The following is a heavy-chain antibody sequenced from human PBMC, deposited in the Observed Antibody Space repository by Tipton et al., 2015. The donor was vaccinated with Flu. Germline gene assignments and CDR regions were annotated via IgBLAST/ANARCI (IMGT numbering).Heavy chain of an antibody. J-gene: IGHJ4*02. CDR1: GFIFTATG. V-gene: IGHV3-7*01. CDR3: VRAIAAAGSR. D-gene: IGHD6-13*01. Sequence: GSLRLSCVTSGFIFTATGMSWVRQVPGKGLEWVANIKQDGSEKYYVDSVKGRFTISRDNAKNSLYLQMNSLRVEDTAVYYCVRAIAAAGSRWGQGTLVTVSS. CDR2: IKQDGSEK.